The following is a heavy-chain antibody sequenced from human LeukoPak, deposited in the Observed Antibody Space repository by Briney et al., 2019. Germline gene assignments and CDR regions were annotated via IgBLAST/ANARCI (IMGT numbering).Heavy chain of an antibody. J-gene: IGHJ5*02. CDR3: ARIDGLGYCSGGSCYSNWFDP. CDR2: IYYSGST. V-gene: IGHV4-59*01. Sequence: NPSETLSLTCTVSGGSISSYYWSWIRQPPGKGPEWIGYIYYSGSTNYNPSLKSRVTISVDTSKNQFSLKLSSVTAADTAVYYCARIDGLGYCSGGSCYSNWFDPWGQGTLVTVSS. CDR1: GGSISSYY. D-gene: IGHD2-15*01.